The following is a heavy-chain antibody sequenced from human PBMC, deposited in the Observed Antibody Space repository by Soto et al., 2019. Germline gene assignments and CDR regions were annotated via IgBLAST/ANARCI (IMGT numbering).Heavy chain of an antibody. Sequence: SVKVSCKASGGTFSSYTISWVRQAPGQGLEWMGRIIPILGIANYAQKFQGRVTITADKSTSTAYMELSSLRSEDTAVYYCARTPRYCSSTSCYFEYWGQGTLVTVS. J-gene: IGHJ4*02. V-gene: IGHV1-69*02. CDR2: IIPILGIA. CDR1: GGTFSSYT. CDR3: ARTPRYCSSTSCYFEY. D-gene: IGHD2-2*01.